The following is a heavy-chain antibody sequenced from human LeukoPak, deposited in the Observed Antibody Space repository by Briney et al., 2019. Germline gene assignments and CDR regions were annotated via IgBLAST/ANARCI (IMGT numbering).Heavy chain of an antibody. CDR1: GFTFSSYW. V-gene: IGHV3-7*04. J-gene: IGHJ4*02. CDR2: INQGGSEK. Sequence: GGSLRLSCAASGFTFSSYWMSWVRQAPGKGLEWVANINQGGSEKNYVDSVKGRFTISRDNAKNSLYLQMNSLSAEDTAVYYCARVRGGYYFDYWGQGTLVTVSS. CDR3: ARVRGGYYFDY. D-gene: IGHD3-10*01.